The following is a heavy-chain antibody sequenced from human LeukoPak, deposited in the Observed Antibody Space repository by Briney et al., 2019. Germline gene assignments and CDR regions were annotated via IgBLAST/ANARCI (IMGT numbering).Heavy chain of an antibody. D-gene: IGHD6-13*01. CDR3: ARGDQQLVRAFDI. J-gene: IGHJ3*02. CDR2: INHSGST. V-gene: IGHV4-34*01. CDR1: GGSFSGYY. Sequence: PSETQSLTCAVYGGSFSGYYWSWIRQPPGKGLEWIGEINHSGSTNYNPSLKSRVTISVDTSKNQFSLKLSSVTAADTAVYYCARGDQQLVRAFDIWGQGTMVTVSS.